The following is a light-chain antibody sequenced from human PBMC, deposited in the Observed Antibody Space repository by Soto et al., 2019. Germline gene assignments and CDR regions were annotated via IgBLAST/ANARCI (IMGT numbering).Light chain of an antibody. CDR3: AAWDDSLNGYV. V-gene: IGLV1-44*01. J-gene: IGLJ1*01. CDR1: SSNIGSNT. Sequence: QSVLTQPPSASGTPGQRVTISCSGSSSNIGSNTVNWYQQLPGTAPKLLIYSNNQRPSGVPDRFSGSKSGTSASLAISGLQSEDEAEYYCAAWDDSLNGYVLGTGTKLTVL. CDR2: SNN.